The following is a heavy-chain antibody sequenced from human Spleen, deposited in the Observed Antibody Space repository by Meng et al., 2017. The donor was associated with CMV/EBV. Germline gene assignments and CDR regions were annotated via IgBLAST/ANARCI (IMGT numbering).Heavy chain of an antibody. CDR3: AKTNYSGYNNYFDY. Sequence: AGGTFSNYAIHWVRQAPGQGLEWVGQITTIYGTPNYAQKFQARVTISTDESSTTAYMEVSGLRSEDTAMYFCAKTNYSGYNNYFDYWGQGTLVTVSS. CDR2: ITTIYGTP. J-gene: IGHJ4*02. D-gene: IGHD5-12*01. CDR1: GGTFSNYA. V-gene: IGHV1-69*05.